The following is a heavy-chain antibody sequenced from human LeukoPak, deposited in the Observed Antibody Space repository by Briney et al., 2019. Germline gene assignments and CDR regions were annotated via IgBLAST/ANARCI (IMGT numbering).Heavy chain of an antibody. V-gene: IGHV1-8*02. CDR2: MNPNSGNT. CDR1: GYTFTSYG. D-gene: IGHD4-17*01. CDR3: ARTTTVFNYYYYYMDV. J-gene: IGHJ6*03. Sequence: ASVKVSCKASGYTFTSYGINWVRQATGQGLEWMGWMNPNSGNTGYAQKFQGRVTMTRNTSISTAYMELSSLRSEDTAVYYCARTTTVFNYYYYYMDVWGKGTTVTISS.